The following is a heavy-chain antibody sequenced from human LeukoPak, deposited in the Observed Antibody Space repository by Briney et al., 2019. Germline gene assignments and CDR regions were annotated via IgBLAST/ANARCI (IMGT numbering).Heavy chain of an antibody. D-gene: IGHD2-2*01. CDR1: GFTFDDYG. Sequence: GGSLRLSCAASGFTFDDYGMSWVRQAPGKGLEWVSGINWNGGSTGYADSVKGRFTISRDNAKNSLYLQMNSLRAEDTALYYCAGYCSSTSCLDAFDIWGQGTMATVSS. V-gene: IGHV3-20*04. J-gene: IGHJ3*02. CDR2: INWNGGST. CDR3: AGYCSSTSCLDAFDI.